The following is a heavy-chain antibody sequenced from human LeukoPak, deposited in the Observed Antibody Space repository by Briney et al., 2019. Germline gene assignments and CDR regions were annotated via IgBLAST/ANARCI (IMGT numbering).Heavy chain of an antibody. CDR1: GISFSSYD. Sequence: PGGSLRLSCAASGISFSSYDMHWVRQAPGKGLEWVAFVQKDGNNKNYADSVKGRFTISRDNSKNTLYLQMNSLRVEDTAVYYCANIPNSFGPDYWGQGSLVTVSS. V-gene: IGHV3-30*02. D-gene: IGHD3-16*01. J-gene: IGHJ4*02. CDR2: VQKDGNNK. CDR3: ANIPNSFGPDY.